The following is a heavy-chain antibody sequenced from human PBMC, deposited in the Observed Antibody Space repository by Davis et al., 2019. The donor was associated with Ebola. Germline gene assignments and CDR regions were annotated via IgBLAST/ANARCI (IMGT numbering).Heavy chain of an antibody. D-gene: IGHD1-14*01. J-gene: IGHJ4*02. CDR1: GYSFTNYW. V-gene: IGHV5-51*01. CDR2: IYPGDSDT. CDR3: ARRRASDTTDY. Sequence: GESLKISCQGSGYSFTNYWIGWVRQLPGKGLEWMGIIYPGDSDTRYSPSFQGQVTISADKSITTVYLQWSSLKASDTAMYYCARRRASDTTDYWGQGTLVTVSS.